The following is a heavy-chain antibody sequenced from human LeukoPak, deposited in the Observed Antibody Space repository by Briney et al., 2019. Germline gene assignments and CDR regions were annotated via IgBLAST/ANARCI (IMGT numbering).Heavy chain of an antibody. D-gene: IGHD3-22*01. CDR2: INPNSGGT. V-gene: IGHV1-2*02. Sequence: ASVKASCKASGYTFTGYYMHWVRQAPGQGLEWMGWINPNSGGTNYAQKFQGRVTMTRDTSISTAYMELSRLRSDDTAVYYCASLNYYDSRDAFDIWGQGTMVTVSS. CDR1: GYTFTGYY. J-gene: IGHJ3*02. CDR3: ASLNYYDSRDAFDI.